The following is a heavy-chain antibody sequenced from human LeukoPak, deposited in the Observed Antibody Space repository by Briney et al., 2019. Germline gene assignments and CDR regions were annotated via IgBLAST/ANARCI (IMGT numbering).Heavy chain of an antibody. CDR1: IYTFTSYY. D-gene: IGHD3-22*01. V-gene: IGHV1-46*01. CDR3: ARDDGSGYYVDAFDI. J-gene: IGHJ3*02. CDR2: INPSGGST. Sequence: GSVKVSCEASIYTFTSYYIHSGRHAPGQGRGWMGVINPSGGSTSYAQKFQGRVTITADKSTSTAYMELSSLRSEDTAVYYCARDDGSGYYVDAFDIWGQGTMVTVSS.